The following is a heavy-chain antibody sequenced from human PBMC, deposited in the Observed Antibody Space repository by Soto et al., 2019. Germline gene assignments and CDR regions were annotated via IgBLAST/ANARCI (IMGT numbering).Heavy chain of an antibody. D-gene: IGHD3-3*01. Sequence: QVQLVESGGGVVQPGRSLRLSCAGSGFSFSNYGVHWVRQAPGKGLEWVALIWYDGSNKYYADSVKGRFTISRDNSKNTLYLQMSSLRNEDTAVYYCARDPRVETTLMAVFQGWGQGTTVTVSS. J-gene: IGHJ3*01. V-gene: IGHV3-33*01. CDR1: GFSFSNYG. CDR2: IWYDGSNK. CDR3: ARDPRVETTLMAVFQG.